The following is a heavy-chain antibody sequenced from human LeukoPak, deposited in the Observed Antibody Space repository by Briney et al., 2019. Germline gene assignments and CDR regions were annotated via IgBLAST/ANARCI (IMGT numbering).Heavy chain of an antibody. J-gene: IGHJ3*02. Sequence: GGSLRLSCAASGFTFSNYEMNWVRQAPGKGLEWVSYISSSGSTVYYAASVKGRFAISRDNAKNSLYLQMNSLRAEDTAVYYCAKANTYYYDSSGYYRPYDAFDIWGQGTMVTVSS. CDR3: AKANTYYYDSSGYYRPYDAFDI. V-gene: IGHV3-48*03. CDR1: GFTFSNYE. D-gene: IGHD3-22*01. CDR2: ISSSGSTV.